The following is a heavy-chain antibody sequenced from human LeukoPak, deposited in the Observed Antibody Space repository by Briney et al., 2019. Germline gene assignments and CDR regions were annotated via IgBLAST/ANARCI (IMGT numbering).Heavy chain of an antibody. CDR2: ISSSGDYM. CDR1: GFTFSGYS. J-gene: IGHJ6*04. Sequence: GGSLSLSCAASGFTFSGYSVNWVRQPPRKGLEWVSSISSSGDYMYYADSVKGRFIISRDNAKNSLYLQMNSLRAEDTAVYYCARGGSGWPLDVWGKGTTVTVSS. V-gene: IGHV3-21*01. D-gene: IGHD6-19*01. CDR3: ARGGSGWPLDV.